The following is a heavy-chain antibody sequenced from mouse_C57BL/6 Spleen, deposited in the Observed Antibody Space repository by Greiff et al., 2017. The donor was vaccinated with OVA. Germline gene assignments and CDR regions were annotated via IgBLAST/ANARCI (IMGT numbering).Heavy chain of an antibody. CDR1: GYSFTDYY. CDR2: INPNYGTT. CDR3: ARTGNSAYYFDD. J-gene: IGHJ2*01. Sequence: VHVKQSGPELVKPGASVKISCKASGYSFTDYYMNWVKQSHGKSLEWIGVINPNYGTTSYNQKFKGKATLTVDQSSSTAYMQLNSLTSEDSAVYYCARTGNSAYYFDDWGQGTTLTVSS. D-gene: IGHD2-1*01. V-gene: IGHV1-39*01.